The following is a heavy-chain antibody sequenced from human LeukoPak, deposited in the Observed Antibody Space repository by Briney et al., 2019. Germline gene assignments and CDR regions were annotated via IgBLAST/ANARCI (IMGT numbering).Heavy chain of an antibody. CDR2: NYYSGST. Sequence: SETLSLTCPVSGGSISSYYWSWIRRPPGKGLEWIGYNYYSGSTNYNPSLKSRVTISVDTSKNQFFLKLSSVTAPDTAVYYCARGHDILTGYYPNWFDPWGQGTLVTVPS. CDR1: GGSISSYY. CDR3: ARGHDILTGYYPNWFDP. V-gene: IGHV4-59*01. D-gene: IGHD3-9*01. J-gene: IGHJ5*02.